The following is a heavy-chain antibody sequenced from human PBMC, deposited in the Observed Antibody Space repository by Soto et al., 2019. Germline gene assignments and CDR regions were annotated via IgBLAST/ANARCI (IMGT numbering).Heavy chain of an antibody. D-gene: IGHD1-26*01. CDR2: ISYDGTNK. Sequence: QVQLVESGGGVVQPGRSLSLSCAASGFTFSAYGMHWVRQAPGKGLEWVAVISYDGTNKYYADSVKGRCTISRDKSRNTLNLQMNSLRVEDTAVYYCAKVTFSGDYYYYYGMDVWGQETTVTVSS. V-gene: IGHV3-30*18. J-gene: IGHJ6*02. CDR3: AKVTFSGDYYYYYGMDV. CDR1: GFTFSAYG.